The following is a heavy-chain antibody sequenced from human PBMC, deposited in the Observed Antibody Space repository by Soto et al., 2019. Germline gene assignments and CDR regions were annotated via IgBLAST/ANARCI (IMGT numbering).Heavy chain of an antibody. V-gene: IGHV1-46*03. CDR3: ARGLTVTGFDY. CDR2: INPSGGST. Sequence: QVQMVQSGAEVKKPGASAKVSCKTSGYTFTSYYIHWVRQAPGQGLEWMGIINPSGGSTSYAQKCQGRVIMTRDTSTSTVYMELSSLRSEDTAVYYCARGLTVTGFDYWGQGTLVTVSS. CDR1: GYTFTSYY. D-gene: IGHD4-17*01. J-gene: IGHJ4*02.